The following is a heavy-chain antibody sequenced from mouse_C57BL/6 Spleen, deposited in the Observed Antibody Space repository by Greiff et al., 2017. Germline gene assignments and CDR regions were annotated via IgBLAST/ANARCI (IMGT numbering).Heavy chain of an antibody. J-gene: IGHJ4*01. Sequence: QVQLQQSGAELARPGASVKLSCKASGYTFTSYGISWVKQRTGQGLEWIGEIYPRSGNTYYNEKFKGKATLTADKSSSTAYMELRSLTSEDSAVYFCAREFLITTVAAREGAMDYWGQGTSVTVSS. CDR2: IYPRSGNT. CDR1: GYTFTSYG. CDR3: AREFLITTVAAREGAMDY. D-gene: IGHD1-1*01. V-gene: IGHV1-81*01.